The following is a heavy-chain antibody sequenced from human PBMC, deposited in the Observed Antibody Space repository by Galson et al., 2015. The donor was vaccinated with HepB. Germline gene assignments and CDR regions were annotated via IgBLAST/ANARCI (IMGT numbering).Heavy chain of an antibody. J-gene: IGHJ5*02. CDR3: TTDVYFSSYWSWLDP. D-gene: IGHD2-2*01. Sequence: VKGRFTISRDDSRNTLYLQMHSLKTDDTAVYYCTTDVYFSSYWSWLDPWGQGTLVTVSS. V-gene: IGHV3-15*03.